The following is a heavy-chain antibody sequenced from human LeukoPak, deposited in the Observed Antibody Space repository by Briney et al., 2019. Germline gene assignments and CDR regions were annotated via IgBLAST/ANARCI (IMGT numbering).Heavy chain of an antibody. J-gene: IGHJ3*02. D-gene: IGHD3-3*01. CDR2: IYPGGSE. Sequence: GALILSCAASGFTFSCYDMHWVRQAPRKGLEGVAVIYPGGSELYADSVQGRFTLSRDISQNIVYLQINNLRAEDTAVYYCARDRRSGLGHAFDIWGQGTMVTVSS. CDR1: GFTFSCYD. CDR3: ARDRRSGLGHAFDI. V-gene: IGHV3-53*01.